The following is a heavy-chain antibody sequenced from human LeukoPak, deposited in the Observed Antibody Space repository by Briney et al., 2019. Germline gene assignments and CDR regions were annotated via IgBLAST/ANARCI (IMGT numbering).Heavy chain of an antibody. V-gene: IGHV4-38-2*01. CDR2: IYHSGST. CDR1: GYSISSGYY. D-gene: IGHD3-10*01. CDR3: ARDPTPYSLWFGELLISWFDP. J-gene: IGHJ5*02. Sequence: SETLSLTCAVSGYSISSGYYWGWIRQPPGKGLEWIGSIYHSGSTYYNPSLKSRVTISVDTSKNQFSLKQSSVTAADTAVYYCARDPTPYSLWFGELLISWFDPWGQGTLVTVSS.